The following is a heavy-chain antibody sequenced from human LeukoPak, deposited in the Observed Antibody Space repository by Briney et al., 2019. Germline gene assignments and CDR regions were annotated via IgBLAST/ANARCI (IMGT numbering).Heavy chain of an antibody. CDR3: ARDRYSSDWQFFDY. J-gene: IGHJ4*02. D-gene: IGHD6-19*01. V-gene: IGHV3-7*01. Sequence: PGGSLRLSCAASGFSFNTYWMSWVRQAPGGGLEWVAKIKQDGSEEDYVDSVKGRFTISRDNAKNSLYLQMNSLRAEDTAVYYCARDRYSSDWQFFDYWGQGTLVTVSS. CDR2: IKQDGSEE. CDR1: GFSFNTYW.